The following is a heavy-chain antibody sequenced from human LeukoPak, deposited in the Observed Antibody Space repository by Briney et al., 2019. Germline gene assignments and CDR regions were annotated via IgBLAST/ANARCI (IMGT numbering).Heavy chain of an antibody. J-gene: IGHJ4*02. CDR2: FDPEDGET. D-gene: IGHD3-22*01. CDR3: ATVQTMVSSGYYNDY. Sequence: GASVKVSCKVSGYTLTELSMNWVRQAPGKGLEWMGGFDPEDGETIYAQKFQGRVAMTEDTSTDTAYMELSSLRPEDTAVYYCATVQTMVSSGYYNDYRGQGTLVTVSS. CDR1: GYTLTELS. V-gene: IGHV1-24*01.